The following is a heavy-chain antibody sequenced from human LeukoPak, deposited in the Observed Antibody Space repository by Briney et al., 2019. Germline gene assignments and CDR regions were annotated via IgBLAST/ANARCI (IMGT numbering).Heavy chain of an antibody. CDR3: ARLQADY. CDR1: GYTFTRYD. CDR2: INLNSSDT. J-gene: IGHJ4*02. Sequence: SLKLSCKASGYTFTRYDMHWVRQAPGQGLEWMGWINLNSSDTNYAEKFQGRFTMKRETSIITAYMERSRLRSDDTAVCYCARLQADYWGQGTLVTVSS. V-gene: IGHV1-2*02.